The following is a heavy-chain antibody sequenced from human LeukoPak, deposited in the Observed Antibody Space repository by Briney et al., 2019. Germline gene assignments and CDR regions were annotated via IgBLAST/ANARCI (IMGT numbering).Heavy chain of an antibody. V-gene: IGHV3-23*01. CDR1: GFTFSTYA. Sequence: PGGSLRLSCAASGFTFSTYAMSWVRQAPGKGLEWVSAISDGGTYYADSVKGRFPISRDSSRITLYLQMNSLRAEDTALYYCAKDRISGDPKFFDLWGRGTLVTVSS. CDR2: ISDGGT. D-gene: IGHD3-3*01. CDR3: AKDRISGDPKFFDL. J-gene: IGHJ2*01.